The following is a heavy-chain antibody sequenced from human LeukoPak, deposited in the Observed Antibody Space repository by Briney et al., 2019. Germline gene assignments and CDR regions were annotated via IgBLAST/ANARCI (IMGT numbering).Heavy chain of an antibody. D-gene: IGHD6-19*01. CDR1: GYTFTSYG. J-gene: IGHJ4*02. CDR3: ARDLKMGYSSGKYSWGTGSSNDF. CDR2: ISGYNSNT. V-gene: IGHV1-18*01. Sequence: ASVKVSCEASGYTFTSYGISWVRQAPGQGLEWMGWISGYNSNTNYAQKLQGRVTLTTDTSTSTAYMELRSLRSDDTAVYYCARDLKMGYSSGKYSWGTGSSNDFWGQGTLVTVSS.